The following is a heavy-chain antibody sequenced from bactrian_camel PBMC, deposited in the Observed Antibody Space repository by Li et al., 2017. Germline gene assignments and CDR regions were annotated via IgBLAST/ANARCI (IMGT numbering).Heavy chain of an antibody. J-gene: IGHJ4*01. V-gene: IGHV3S40*01. D-gene: IGHD6*01. CDR3: AEGRGSRGEHCYSLNY. Sequence: VQLVESGGGSVQAGGSLRLSCAASGYASVRKCMGWFRQAPGKEREGVAAIATGTGRTYYADSVKDRFTISQDSARNTVYLQMNNLQPEDTATYYCAEGRGSRGEHCYSLNYWGQGTQVTVS. CDR1: GYASVRKC. CDR2: IATGTGRT.